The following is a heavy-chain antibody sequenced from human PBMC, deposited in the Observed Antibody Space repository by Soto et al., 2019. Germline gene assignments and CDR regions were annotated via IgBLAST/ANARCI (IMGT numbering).Heavy chain of an antibody. D-gene: IGHD6-25*01. V-gene: IGHV3-66*01. Sequence: EVQLVESGGGLVQPGGSLRLSCVVSGFTVSNYFLAWVRQAPGKGLEWVSIINNGDDTHYAKSVKGRFTISRDNSKNTLHLQMNSLRVEDTAVYYCARGRGFLIDSWGRGTLVSVSS. CDR2: INNGDDT. CDR3: ARGRGFLIDS. CDR1: GFTVSNYF. J-gene: IGHJ4*02.